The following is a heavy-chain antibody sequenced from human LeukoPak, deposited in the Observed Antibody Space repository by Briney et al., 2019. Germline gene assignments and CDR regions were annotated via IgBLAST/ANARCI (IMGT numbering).Heavy chain of an antibody. V-gene: IGHV4-61*02. CDR2: IYTSGST. J-gene: IGHJ3*02. Sequence: SETLSLTCTVSGGSISSGSYYWSWIRQPAGKGLEWIGRIYTSGSTNYNPSLKSRVTISVDTSKNQFSLKLSSVTAADTAVYYCASLYDRGAFDIWGQGTMVTVSS. D-gene: IGHD1-14*01. CDR3: ASLYDRGAFDI. CDR1: GGSISSGSYY.